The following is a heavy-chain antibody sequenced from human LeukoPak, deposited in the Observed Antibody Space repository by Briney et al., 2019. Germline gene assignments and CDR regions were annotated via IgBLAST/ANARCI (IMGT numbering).Heavy chain of an antibody. CDR2: IYYSGNT. J-gene: IGHJ4*02. Sequence: SGTLSLTCTVSGGSISSYYWSWIRQPPGKGLEWIGCIYYSGNTNYNPSLKSRVTISVDTSKNQFSLKLSSVTAADAAVYYCARGSLVRGVITAVDYWGQGTLVTVSS. V-gene: IGHV4-59*01. CDR3: ARGSLVRGVITAVDY. D-gene: IGHD3-10*01. CDR1: GGSISSYY.